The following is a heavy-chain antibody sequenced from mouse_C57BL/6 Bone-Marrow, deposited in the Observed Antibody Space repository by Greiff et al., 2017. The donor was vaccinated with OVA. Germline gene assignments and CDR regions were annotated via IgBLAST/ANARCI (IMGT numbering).Heavy chain of an antibody. D-gene: IGHD2-1*01. CDR3: ARDPIYGTFAY. Sequence: QVQLKQPGAELVRPGSSVKLSCKASGYTFTSYWMHWVKQRPIQGLEWIGNIDPSDSETHYNQKFKDKATLTVDKSSSTAYMQLSSLTSEDSAVYDCARDPIYGTFAYWGQGTLVTVSA. J-gene: IGHJ3*01. CDR1: GYTFTSYW. V-gene: IGHV1-52*01. CDR2: IDPSDSET.